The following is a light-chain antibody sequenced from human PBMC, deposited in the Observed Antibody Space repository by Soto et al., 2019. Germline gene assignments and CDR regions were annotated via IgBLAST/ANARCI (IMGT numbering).Light chain of an antibody. Sequence: QSALTQPASVSGSPGQSITISCTGTSSDVGSYNLVSWYQQHPGKAPKLMIYEGSKRSSGVSNRFSGSKSGNTASLTISGLQAEDEADYYCCSYAGSSSDYVFGTGTKLTVL. CDR2: EGS. V-gene: IGLV2-23*01. CDR3: CSYAGSSSDYV. CDR1: SSDVGSYNL. J-gene: IGLJ1*01.